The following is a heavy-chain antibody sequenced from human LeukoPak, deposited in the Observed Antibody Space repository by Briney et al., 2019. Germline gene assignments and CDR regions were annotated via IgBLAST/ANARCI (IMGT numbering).Heavy chain of an antibody. J-gene: IGHJ6*02. CDR3: ARIICSGGSCPRTHNPDYYYYGMDV. V-gene: IGHV1-69*04. Sequence: SVKVSCKASGGTFSSYAISWVRQAPGQGLEWMGRIIPIFGIANYAQKFQGRVTITADKSTSTAYMELSSLRSEDTAVYYCARIICSGGSCPRTHNPDYYYYGMDVWGQGTTVTVSS. CDR2: IIPIFGIA. CDR1: GGTFSSYA. D-gene: IGHD2-15*01.